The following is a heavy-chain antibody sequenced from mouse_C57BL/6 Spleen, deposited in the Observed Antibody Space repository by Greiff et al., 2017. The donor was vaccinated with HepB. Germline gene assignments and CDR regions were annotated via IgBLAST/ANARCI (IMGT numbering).Heavy chain of an antibody. CDR3: VRACSYGSLDAMDY. CDR1: GYTFTSYW. CDR2: INPSNGGT. V-gene: IGHV1-53*01. D-gene: IGHD2-2*01. J-gene: IGHJ4*01. Sequence: QVQLQHPGTELVKPGASVKLSCKASGYTFTSYWMHWVKQRPGQGLEWIGNINPSNGGTNYNEKFKSKATLTVYKSSSTAYMQLSSLTSEDSAVYSCVRACSYGSLDAMDYWGQGTSVTVSS.